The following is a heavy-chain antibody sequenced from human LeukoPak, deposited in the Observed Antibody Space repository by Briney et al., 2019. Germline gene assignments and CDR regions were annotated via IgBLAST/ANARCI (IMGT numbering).Heavy chain of an antibody. CDR2: ISGSGGST. D-gene: IGHD2-15*01. CDR1: GFTFSSYA. CDR3: AKDHGGYCSGGSCYYFDY. J-gene: IGHJ4*02. V-gene: IGHV3-23*01. Sequence: GGSLRLSCAASGFTFSSYAMHWVRQAPGEGLEWVSAISGSGGSTYYADSVKGGFTISRDNSKNTLYLQMNSLRAEDTAVYYCAKDHGGYCSGGSCYYFDYWGQGTLVTVSS.